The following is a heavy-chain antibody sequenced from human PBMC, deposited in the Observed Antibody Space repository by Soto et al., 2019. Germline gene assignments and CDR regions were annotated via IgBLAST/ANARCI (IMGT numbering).Heavy chain of an antibody. CDR1: GLTFSSYG. J-gene: IGHJ4*02. V-gene: IGHV3-30*18. D-gene: IGHD1-1*01. CDR2: LAHDGSDK. CDR3: AKDRRTGTTTLDD. Sequence: QVQLVEPGGGVVQPGRSLRLSCAASGLTFSSYGMHWVRQTPGKGLEWVAVLAHDGSDKFYADSVRGRFIISRDNSKNTLYLEVNSLRVEDTAVYYCAKDRRTGTTTLDDWGQGTLVTVSS.